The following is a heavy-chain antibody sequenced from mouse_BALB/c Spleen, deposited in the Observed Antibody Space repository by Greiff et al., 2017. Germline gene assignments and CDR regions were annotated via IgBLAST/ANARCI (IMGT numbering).Heavy chain of an antibody. CDR2: ISYSGST. Sequence: EVKLQGSGPGLVKPSQSLSLTCTVTGYSITSDYAWNWIRQFPGNKLEWMGYISYSGSTSYNPSLKSRISITRDTSKNQFFLQLNSVTTEDTATYYCARSGLSTMITTGAWFAYWGQGTLVTVSA. CDR1: GYSITSDYA. V-gene: IGHV3-2*02. D-gene: IGHD2-4*01. CDR3: ARSGLSTMITTGAWFAY. J-gene: IGHJ3*01.